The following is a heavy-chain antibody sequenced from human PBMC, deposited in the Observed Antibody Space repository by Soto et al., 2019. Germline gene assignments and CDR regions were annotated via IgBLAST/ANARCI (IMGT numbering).Heavy chain of an antibody. J-gene: IGHJ6*02. CDR1: GFTFSDNY. CDR3: ARGHYGLDV. V-gene: IGHV3-11*05. CDR2: ISTSNSYT. Sequence: QVQLVESGGGLVKPGESLRLSCAASGFTFSDNYMSWIRQAPGKGLEWVSYISTSNSYTNYADSVKGRFTVSRDNAKNSLFLQMNSLRAEDTAVYYCARGHYGLDVWGQGTMVTVSS.